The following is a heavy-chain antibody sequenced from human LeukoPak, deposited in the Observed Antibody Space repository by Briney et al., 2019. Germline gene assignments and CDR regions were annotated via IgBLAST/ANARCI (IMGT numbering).Heavy chain of an antibody. CDR3: ARLGCSGGSCYYFDY. CDR1: GGSISSSSYY. Sequence: SETLSLTCTVSGGSISSSSYYWGWIRQPPGKGLEWIGSIYYSGSTYYNPSLKSRVTISVDTSKNQFSLKLSSVTAADTAVYYCARLGCSGGSCYYFDYWGQGTLVTDSS. V-gene: IGHV4-39*01. D-gene: IGHD2-15*01. CDR2: IYYSGST. J-gene: IGHJ4*02.